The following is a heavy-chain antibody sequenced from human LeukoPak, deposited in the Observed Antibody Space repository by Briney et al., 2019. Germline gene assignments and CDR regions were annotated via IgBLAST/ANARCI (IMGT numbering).Heavy chain of an antibody. Sequence: SGGSLRLSCAASGFTFSSYAMSWVRQAPGKGLEWVSAISGSGGSTYYADSVKGRFTISRDNSKNTLFLQMNSLKTEDTAVYYCARGYGSGPFYFDYWGQGTLVTVSS. CDR2: ISGSGGST. J-gene: IGHJ4*02. CDR3: ARGYGSGPFYFDY. D-gene: IGHD3-10*01. CDR1: GFTFSSYA. V-gene: IGHV3-23*01.